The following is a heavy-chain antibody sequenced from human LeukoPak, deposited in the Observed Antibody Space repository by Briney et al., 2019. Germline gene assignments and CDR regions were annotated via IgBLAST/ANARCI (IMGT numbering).Heavy chain of an antibody. V-gene: IGHV4-61*02. CDR2: IYTSGNT. D-gene: IGHD6-19*01. CDR3: AAVADTADYYGMDV. Sequence: PSQTLSLTCTVSGVSISSGSYYWSWIRQPAGKTLEWIGRIYTSGNTNYNPSLKSRVTISVDTSKNQFSLKLSSVTVADTAVYYCAAVADTADYYGMDVWGQGTTVTVSS. CDR1: GVSISSGSYY. J-gene: IGHJ6*02.